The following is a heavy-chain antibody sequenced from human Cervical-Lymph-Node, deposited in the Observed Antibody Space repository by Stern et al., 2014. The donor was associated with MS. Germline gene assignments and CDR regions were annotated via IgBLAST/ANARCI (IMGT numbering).Heavy chain of an antibody. CDR3: ARDKGMFFL. V-gene: IGHV4-59*01. D-gene: IGHD2/OR15-2a*01. CDR1: GGSITNYY. Sequence: VQLVESGPGLVKPSGTLSLTCTVSGGSITNYYWSWIRQPPGKGLAWIWYISYSGSTNYNPSLKSRVTISVDTSKNQFSLKLSSVTAADTAVYYCARDKGMFFLWGQGTLVTVSS. J-gene: IGHJ4*01. CDR2: ISYSGST.